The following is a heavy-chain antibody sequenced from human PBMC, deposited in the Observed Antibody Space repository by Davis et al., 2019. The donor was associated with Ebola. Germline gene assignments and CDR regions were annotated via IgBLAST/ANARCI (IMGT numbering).Heavy chain of an antibody. V-gene: IGHV3-11*04. CDR3: VRNWAYAFDF. J-gene: IGHJ3*01. Sequence: GESLKISCAASGFTVSSDYMSWVRQAPGKGLEWVSYISSSGSTIYYADSVKGRFTISRDNAKNSLDLQMNSLTDEDTAVYYCVRNWAYAFDFWGQGTMVTVSS. CDR2: ISSSGSTI. CDR1: GFTVSSDY. D-gene: IGHD3-16*01.